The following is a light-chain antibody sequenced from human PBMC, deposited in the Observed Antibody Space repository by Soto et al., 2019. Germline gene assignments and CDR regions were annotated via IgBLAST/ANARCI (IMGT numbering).Light chain of an antibody. V-gene: IGKV3-20*01. CDR1: QSVGSNY. CDR3: QQYGSSPRT. Sequence: EIVLTQSPGTLSLSPGERATLSCTASQSVGSNYLAWYQQKPGQAPRLLIYAASSRATGIPDRFSGSGSGTDFTLTITRLEPEDFAVYYCQQYGSSPRTFGQGTNVEIK. CDR2: AAS. J-gene: IGKJ1*01.